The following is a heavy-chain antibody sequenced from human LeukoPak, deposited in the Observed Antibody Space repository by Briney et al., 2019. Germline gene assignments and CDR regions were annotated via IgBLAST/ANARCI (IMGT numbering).Heavy chain of an antibody. V-gene: IGHV1-46*01. Sequence: ASVKVSCKASGYTFTSYYMHWVRQAPGQGLEWMGIISTSGVNTGYAQKFQGRIIMTRDTSTSTVYLDLSSLRSDATAVYYCARDSDILTGYYHYWGQGTMVTVSS. CDR1: GYTFTSYY. J-gene: IGHJ4*02. D-gene: IGHD3-9*01. CDR3: ARDSDILTGYYHY. CDR2: ISTSGVNT.